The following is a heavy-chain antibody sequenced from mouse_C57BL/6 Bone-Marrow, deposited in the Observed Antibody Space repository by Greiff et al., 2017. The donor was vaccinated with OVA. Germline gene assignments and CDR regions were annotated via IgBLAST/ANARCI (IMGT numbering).Heavy chain of an antibody. D-gene: IGHD2-4*01. CDR2: ISYDGSN. CDR3: ARDDYAFAY. Sequence: EVHLVESGPGLVKPSQSLSLTCSVPGYSITSGYYWNWIRQFPGNKLEWMGYISYDGSNNYNPSLKNRISITRDTSKNQFFLKLNSVTTEDTATYYCARDDYAFAYWGQGTLVTVSA. V-gene: IGHV3-6*01. CDR1: GYSITSGYY. J-gene: IGHJ3*01.